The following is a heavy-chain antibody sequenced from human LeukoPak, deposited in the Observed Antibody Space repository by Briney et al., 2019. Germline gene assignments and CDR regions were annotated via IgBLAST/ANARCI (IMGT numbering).Heavy chain of an antibody. CDR3: ARDQVKSITGTGGLAY. CDR2: IIPIFGTA. CDR1: GGTFSSYA. D-gene: IGHD1-20*01. Sequence: ASVKVSCKASGGTFSSYAISWVRQAPGQGLEWMGGIIPIFGTANYAQKFQGRVTITADESTSTAYMELSSLRSEDTAVYYCARDQVKSITGTGGLAYWGQGTLVTVSS. V-gene: IGHV1-69*13. J-gene: IGHJ4*02.